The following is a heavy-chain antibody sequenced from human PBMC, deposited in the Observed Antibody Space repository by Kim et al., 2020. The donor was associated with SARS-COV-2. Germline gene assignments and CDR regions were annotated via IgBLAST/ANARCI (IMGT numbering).Heavy chain of an antibody. Sequence: SLKSRVTISVDTSKNQFSLKLSSVTAADTAVYYCARGEGGTIFGVATFYYWGQGTLVTVSS. CDR3: ARGEGGTIFGVATFYY. V-gene: IGHV4-34*01. D-gene: IGHD3-3*01. J-gene: IGHJ4*02.